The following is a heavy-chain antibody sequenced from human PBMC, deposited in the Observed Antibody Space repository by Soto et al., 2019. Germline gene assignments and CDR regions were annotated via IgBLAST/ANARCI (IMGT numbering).Heavy chain of an antibody. V-gene: IGHV4-39*01. CDR2: IYYSGST. J-gene: IGHJ4*02. CDR3: ARPEARTTNFDY. Sequence: QLQLQESGPGLVKPSETLSLNCTVSGGSISSSSYYWGWIRQPPGKGLEWIGSIYYSGSTYYNPSLKSRVTISVDTSKNQFSLKLSSVTAADTAVYYCARPEARTTNFDYWGQGTLVTVSS. CDR1: GGSISSSSYY. D-gene: IGHD1-1*01.